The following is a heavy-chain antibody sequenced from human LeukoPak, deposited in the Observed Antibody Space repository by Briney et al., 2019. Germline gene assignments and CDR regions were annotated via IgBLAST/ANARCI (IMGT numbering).Heavy chain of an antibody. CDR2: IWYDGSNK. D-gene: IGHD3-22*01. CDR1: GFTFSSYG. J-gene: IGHJ5*02. Sequence: GGSLRLSCAASGFTFSSYGMHWVRQAPGKGLEWVAVIWYDGSNKYYADSVKGRFTISRDNSKSTLYLQMNSLRAEDTAVYYCARAGYYDSSGSRGNWFDPWGQGTLVTVSS. CDR3: ARAGYYDSSGSRGNWFDP. V-gene: IGHV3-33*01.